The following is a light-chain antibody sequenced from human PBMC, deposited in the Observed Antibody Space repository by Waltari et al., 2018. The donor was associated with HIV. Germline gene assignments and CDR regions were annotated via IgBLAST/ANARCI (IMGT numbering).Light chain of an antibody. J-gene: IGLJ3*02. V-gene: IGLV6-57*02. CDR3: QSYDSSKWV. Sequence: FLLTQHHPLSERPGETVTISCTGPSGRLASRSIHSYQPRPGSAPTTVIYEDNQTPPGGPYRFSGSIDRSSNSASLTISGLKTEDEADYYCQSYDSSKWVFGGGTKLTVL. CDR1: SGRLASRS. CDR2: EDN.